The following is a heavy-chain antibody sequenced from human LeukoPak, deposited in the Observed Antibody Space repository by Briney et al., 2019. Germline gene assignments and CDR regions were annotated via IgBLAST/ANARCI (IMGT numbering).Heavy chain of an antibody. J-gene: IGHJ4*02. CDR2: IYYSGST. V-gene: IGHV4-59*01. D-gene: IGHD3-10*01. CDR3: ATGRVSYGSEY. CDR1: GGSISSYY. Sequence: PSETLSLTRTVSGGSISSYYWSWIRQPPGKGLEWIGYIYYSGSTNYNPSLKSRVTISVDTSKNQFSLKLTSVTAADTAMYYCATGRVSYGSEYWGPGTLVAVSS.